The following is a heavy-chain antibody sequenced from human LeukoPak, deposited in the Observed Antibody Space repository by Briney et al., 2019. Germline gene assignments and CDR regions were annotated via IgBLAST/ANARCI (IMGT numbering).Heavy chain of an antibody. Sequence: ASVKVSCKASGYTFSSHGINWVRQAPGQGPEWMGWIDTNTGNPSYVQAFTGRFVFSLDTSVSTAYAQIISLKAEDTAVYYCARGARDGALDYWGQGTLVTVSP. CDR2: IDTNTGNP. V-gene: IGHV7-4-1*02. J-gene: IGHJ4*02. CDR1: GYTFSSHG. CDR3: ARGARDGALDY. D-gene: IGHD3-10*01.